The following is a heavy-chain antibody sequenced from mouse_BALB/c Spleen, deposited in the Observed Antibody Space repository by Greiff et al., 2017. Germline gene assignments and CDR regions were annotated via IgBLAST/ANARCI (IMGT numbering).Heavy chain of an antibody. V-gene: IGHV5-6-2*01. CDR1: GFTFSSYY. CDR2: INSNGGST. CDR3: ARRDYGYRDAMDY. Sequence: EVQVVESGGGLVKLGGSLKLSCAASGFTFSSYYMSWVRQTPEKRLESVAAINSNGGSTYYPDTVKGRFTISRDNAKNTLYLQMSSLKSEDTALYYCARRDYGYRDAMDYWGQGTSVTVSS. J-gene: IGHJ4*01. D-gene: IGHD1-2*01.